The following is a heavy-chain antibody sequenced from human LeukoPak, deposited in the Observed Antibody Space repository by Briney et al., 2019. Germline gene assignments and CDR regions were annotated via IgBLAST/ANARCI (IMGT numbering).Heavy chain of an antibody. D-gene: IGHD3-10*01. CDR2: INHSGST. Sequence: SETLSLTCAVYGGSFSGYYWSWIRQPPGKGLEWIGEINHSGSTNYNPSLKSRATISVDTSKNQFSLKLSSVTAADTAVYYCAFGSGSYYIDYWGQGTLVTVSS. J-gene: IGHJ4*02. CDR1: GGSFSGYY. V-gene: IGHV4-34*01. CDR3: AFGSGSYYIDY.